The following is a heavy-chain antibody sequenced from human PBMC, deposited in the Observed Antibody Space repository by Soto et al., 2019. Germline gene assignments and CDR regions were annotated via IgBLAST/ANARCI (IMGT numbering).Heavy chain of an antibody. Sequence: EVKLLESGGGLVQPGGSLRLSCTASGFAFDRFAMNWVRQAPGKGLQWVSSISYSCGSRYYADSVKGRFTVSRDNSKKTLFLQINNLRAEDTAVYYCAKATDTEYYDIDYWGQGTLVTVAS. CDR3: AKATDTEYYDIDY. D-gene: IGHD3-9*01. CDR2: ISYSCGSR. CDR1: GFAFDRFA. V-gene: IGHV3-23*01. J-gene: IGHJ4*02.